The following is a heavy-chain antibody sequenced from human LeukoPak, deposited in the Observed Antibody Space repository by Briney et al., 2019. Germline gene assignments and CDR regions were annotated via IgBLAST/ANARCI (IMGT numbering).Heavy chain of an antibody. V-gene: IGHV3-30-3*01. J-gene: IGHJ4*02. Sequence: PGGSLRLSCAASGFTFSSYAMHWVRQAPGKGLEWVAVISYDGSNKYYADSVKGRFTISRDNSKNTLYLQMNSLRAEDTAVYYCARDRRGYLTGSFDYWGQGTLVTVSS. CDR3: ARDRRGYLTGSFDY. CDR1: GFTFSSYA. D-gene: IGHD3-9*01. CDR2: ISYDGSNK.